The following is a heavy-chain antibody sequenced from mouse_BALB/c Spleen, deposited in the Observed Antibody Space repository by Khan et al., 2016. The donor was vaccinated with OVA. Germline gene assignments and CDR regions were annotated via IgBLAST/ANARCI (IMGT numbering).Heavy chain of an antibody. CDR3: LRSLYDDGSAYEGFAY. Sequence: QLQQSGPELVKPGASVKMSCKASGYTFTSYVMHWVKQKPGQGLEWIGYISPNSDGSKYNEKFRGKATLTSDKSSSTAYMELSSLTYEDYAVYDCLRSLYDDGSAYEGFAYWGQGTLVTVSA. D-gene: IGHD1-1*01. CDR2: ISPNSDGS. V-gene: IGHV1S136*01. CDR1: GYTFTSYV. J-gene: IGHJ3*01.